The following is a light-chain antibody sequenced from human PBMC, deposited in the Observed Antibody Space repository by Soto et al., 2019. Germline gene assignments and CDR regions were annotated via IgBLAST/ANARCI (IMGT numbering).Light chain of an antibody. J-gene: IGLJ1*01. CDR1: SDIGNYNL. V-gene: IGLV2-23*02. CDR3: ASYAGTRPYV. Sequence: QSVLPQVASGRGSPGQSDTIPCSGSDIGNYNLVAWYQHLPGRPPKLFIFQVTMPPSGIPDRFSGSQYAYTASLTISGLQAQAEGDYYCASYAGTRPYVFGSGSRVNV. CDR2: QVT.